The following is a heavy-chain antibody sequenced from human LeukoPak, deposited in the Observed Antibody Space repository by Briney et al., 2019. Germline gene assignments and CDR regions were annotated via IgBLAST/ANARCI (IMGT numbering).Heavy chain of an antibody. CDR3: ASLNTYYDYVWGSYPLGPQYFDY. V-gene: IGHV4-39*01. Sequence: KASETLSLTCTVSGGSISSGDYYWSWIRQPPGKGLEWIGSIYYSGSTYYNPSLKSRVTISVDTSKNQFSLKLSSVTAADTAVYYCASLNTYYDYVWGSYPLGPQYFDYWGQGTLVTVSS. D-gene: IGHD3-16*02. CDR2: IYYSGST. J-gene: IGHJ4*02. CDR1: GGSISSGDYY.